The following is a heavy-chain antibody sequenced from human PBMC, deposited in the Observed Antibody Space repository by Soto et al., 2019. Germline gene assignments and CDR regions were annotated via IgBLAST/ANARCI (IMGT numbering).Heavy chain of an antibody. CDR2: ISNSGST. CDR3: ATESGSTYGYFDH. CDR1: GGSVTSDEDY. D-gene: IGHD5-18*01. Sequence: PSETLSLTCTVSGGSVTSDEDYWTWIRQSPGKGLEWIGYISNSGSTVYNPSLKTRLSMSVDRSKNQFTLRLTSVTAADTAVYFCATESGSTYGYFDHWGQGTQVTVSS. J-gene: IGHJ4*02. V-gene: IGHV4-30-4*01.